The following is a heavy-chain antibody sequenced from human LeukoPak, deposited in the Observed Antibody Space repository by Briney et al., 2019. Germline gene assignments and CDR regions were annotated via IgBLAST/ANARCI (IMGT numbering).Heavy chain of an antibody. V-gene: IGHV3-23*01. CDR1: GFTFSAFG. J-gene: IGHJ6*02. Sequence: GGSLRLSCAASGFTFSAFGMNWVRQAPGKGLEWVSTITKSGDSTYYVDSVKGRFTISRDNSKNTLYLQMNSLRAEDTAKYYCTKDYCGKFCSAVWGQGTTVIVFS. CDR2: ITKSGDST. D-gene: IGHD3-9*01. CDR3: TKDYCGKFCSAV.